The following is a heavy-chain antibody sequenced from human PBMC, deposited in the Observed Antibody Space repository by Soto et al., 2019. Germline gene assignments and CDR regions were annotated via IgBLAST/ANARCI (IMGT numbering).Heavy chain of an antibody. D-gene: IGHD3-10*01. CDR3: ARAQFYSGSGNYNNLMFDA. CDR1: GGSIGGVGYS. CDR2: MYHSGTF. V-gene: IGHV4-30-2*01. J-gene: IGHJ5*02. Sequence: SETLSLTCAVSGGSIGGVGYSWSWIRQPPGGGLEWIGYMYHSGTFLKSPSLKTRLTMSLDMSKNQFSLTLNSMTAADTAVYYCARAQFYSGSGNYNNLMFDAWGQGIQVT.